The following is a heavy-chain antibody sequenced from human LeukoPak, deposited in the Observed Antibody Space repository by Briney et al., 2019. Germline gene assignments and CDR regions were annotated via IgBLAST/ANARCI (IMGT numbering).Heavy chain of an antibody. CDR3: AKESNAFDI. CDR2: IGAGGAFT. J-gene: IGHJ3*02. Sequence: GGSLRLSCAASGLTFRRYAMNWVRQAPGKGLEWVSVIGAGGAFTHYADFVKGRFTISSDNSKNTLYLQMNSLRAEDTALYFCAKESNAFDIWGQGTMVTVSS. V-gene: IGHV3-23*01. CDR1: GLTFRRYA.